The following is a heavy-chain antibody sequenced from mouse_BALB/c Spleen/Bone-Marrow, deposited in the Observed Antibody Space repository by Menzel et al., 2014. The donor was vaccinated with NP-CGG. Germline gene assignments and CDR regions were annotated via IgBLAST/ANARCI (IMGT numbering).Heavy chain of an antibody. D-gene: IGHD1-1*01. Sequence: VQLQQSGPDLVKPSQSVSLTCTVTAYSITSDYGWHWIRQFPENRLEWMAYIHYSGNTDYNPSLKSRISITRDTSKNQFFLQLNSVTTEDTATYYCARETAIVADFDYWGQGTTLTVSS. CDR1: AYSITSDYG. V-gene: IGHV3-1*02. CDR2: IHYSGNT. CDR3: ARETAIVADFDY. J-gene: IGHJ2*01.